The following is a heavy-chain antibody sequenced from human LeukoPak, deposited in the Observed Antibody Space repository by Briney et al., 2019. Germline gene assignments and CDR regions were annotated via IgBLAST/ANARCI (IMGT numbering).Heavy chain of an antibody. CDR1: SDSISSDDYY. CDR3: ARGGTTVAGTFWFDP. CDR2: IYYSGNT. Sequence: PSETLSLTCTVPSDSISSDDYYWSWIRQPPGKGLEWIGYIYYSGNTFYNPSLKSRVTIPMDTSKNQFSLMLSSVTAADTAMYYCARGGTTVAGTFWFDPWGQGTLVTVSS. V-gene: IGHV4-30-4*01. D-gene: IGHD6-19*01. J-gene: IGHJ5*02.